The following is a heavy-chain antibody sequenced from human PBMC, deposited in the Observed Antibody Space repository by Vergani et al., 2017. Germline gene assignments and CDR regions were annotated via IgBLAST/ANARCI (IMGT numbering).Heavy chain of an antibody. CDR3: ARIGNIAAAGTGLPDY. D-gene: IGHD6-13*01. Sequence: QVQLVQSGAEVKKPGASVKVSCKASGYTFTGYYMHWVRQAPGQGLEWMGWINPNSGGTNYAQKFQGRVTITRDTSISTAYMELSRLRSDDTAVYYCARIGNIAAAGTGLPDYWGQGTLVTVSS. J-gene: IGHJ4*02. CDR2: INPNSGGT. CDR1: GYTFTGYY. V-gene: IGHV1-2*02.